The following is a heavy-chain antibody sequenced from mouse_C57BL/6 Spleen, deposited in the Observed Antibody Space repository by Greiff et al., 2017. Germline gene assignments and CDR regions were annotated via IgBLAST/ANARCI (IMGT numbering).Heavy chain of an antibody. D-gene: IGHD2-4*01. CDR3: ARSMADDYKLFAY. V-gene: IGHV1-80*01. CDR2: IYPGDGDT. J-gene: IGHJ3*01. CDR1: GYAFSSYW. Sequence: VQRVESGAELVKPGASVKISCKASGYAFSSYWMNWVKQRPGKGLEWIGQIYPGDGDTNYNGKFKGKATLTADKSSSTAYMQLSSLTSEDSAVYFCARSMADDYKLFAYWGQGTLVTVSA.